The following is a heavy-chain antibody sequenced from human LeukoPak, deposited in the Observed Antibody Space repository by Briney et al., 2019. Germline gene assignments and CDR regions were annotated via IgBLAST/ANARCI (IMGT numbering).Heavy chain of an antibody. D-gene: IGHD3-3*01. V-gene: IGHV1-18*03. CDR1: GYTFTSYG. CDR2: ISAYNGNT. Sequence: ASVKVSCKASGYTFTSYGISWVRQAPGQGLEWMGWISAYNGNTNYAQKLQGRVTMTTDTSTSTAYMELRSQRSDDMAVYYCARDHYDFWCGYTAHAFDIWGQGTMVTVSS. J-gene: IGHJ3*02. CDR3: ARDHYDFWCGYTAHAFDI.